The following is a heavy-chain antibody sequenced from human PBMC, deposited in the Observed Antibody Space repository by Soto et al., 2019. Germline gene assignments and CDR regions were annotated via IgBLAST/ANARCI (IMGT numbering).Heavy chain of an antibody. D-gene: IGHD3-22*01. CDR2: IKPNTGGT. J-gene: IGHJ6*02. V-gene: IGHV1-2*02. CDR1: GYTFTAYY. Sequence: QVQLVQSGAEVKKPGASVKVSCKASGYTFTAYYIHWVRQAPGQGLEWMGWIKPNTGGTNYAQNFQGRVTMTRDTSISTAFMELSRLRSDDTALYYCAAMVITPLYCYYGVDVWGQGTTVTVSS. CDR3: AAMVITPLYCYYGVDV.